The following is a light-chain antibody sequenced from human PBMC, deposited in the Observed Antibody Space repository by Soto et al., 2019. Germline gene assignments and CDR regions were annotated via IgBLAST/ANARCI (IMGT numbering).Light chain of an antibody. Sequence: AIQMTQSPSSLSASVGDRVTLTCRASQDAGNDLGWYQQKPGKAPKLLIYAASSLQIGVPSRFSGSGSGTDFTLTISSLQPEDFATYYCLQDHNLLTFGGGTKVEIK. CDR2: AAS. CDR1: QDAGND. J-gene: IGKJ4*01. V-gene: IGKV1-6*01. CDR3: LQDHNLLT.